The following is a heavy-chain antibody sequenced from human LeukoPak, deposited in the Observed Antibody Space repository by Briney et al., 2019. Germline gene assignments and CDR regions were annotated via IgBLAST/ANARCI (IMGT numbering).Heavy chain of an antibody. J-gene: IGHJ4*02. D-gene: IGHD6-19*01. CDR1: GFTFSTSA. CDR2: ISGSGGRT. CDR3: AKDQGDYSSGWSIFDY. V-gene: IGHV3-23*01. Sequence: GGSLRLSCAASGFTFSTSAMSWVRQAPGKGLEWVSGISGSGGRTYYADSVKGRFTISRDNSKNTMYLQMNRLRAEDTAVYYCAKDQGDYSSGWSIFDYWGQGSLVTVSS.